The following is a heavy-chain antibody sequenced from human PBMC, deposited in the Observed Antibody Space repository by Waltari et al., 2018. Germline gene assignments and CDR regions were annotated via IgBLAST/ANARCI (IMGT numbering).Heavy chain of an antibody. J-gene: IGHJ6*03. CDR2: INHSGST. Sequence: QVQLQQWGAGLLKPSETLSLTCAVYAGSFSGYYWSWLRQPPGKGLEWIGEINHSGSTNYNPSLKSRVTISVDTSKNQFSLKLSSVTAADTAVYYCARGSVGGYYPYYYYYMDVWGKGTTVTISS. D-gene: IGHD3-22*01. V-gene: IGHV4-34*01. CDR1: AGSFSGYY. CDR3: ARGSVGGYYPYYYYYMDV.